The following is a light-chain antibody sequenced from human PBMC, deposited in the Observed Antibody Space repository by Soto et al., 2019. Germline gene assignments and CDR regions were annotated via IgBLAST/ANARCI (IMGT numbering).Light chain of an antibody. CDR2: SNA. CDR1: NSSIGAGHH. J-gene: IGLJ2*01. V-gene: IGLV1-40*01. CDR3: QSFDSHVLGLL. Sequence: QPVLTQPPSVTGAPGQRVTISCSGSNSSIGAGHHVNWYQQSPGSAPKLLIYSNAARPSGVPDRFSGSKSGTSASLAITGLQAEDEADYYCQSFDSHVLGLLFGVGTKLTVL.